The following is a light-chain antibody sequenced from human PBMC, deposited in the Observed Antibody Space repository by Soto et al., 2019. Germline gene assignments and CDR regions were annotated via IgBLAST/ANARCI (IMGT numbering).Light chain of an antibody. CDR1: SSNIGRNY. V-gene: IGLV1-51*01. J-gene: IGLJ2*01. CDR2: DND. Sequence: QSVLTQPPSVSAAPGQTVTISCSGTSSNIGRNYVAWYQQLPGTAPKLLIYDNDKRPSGIPDRFSGSKSGTSATLGITGLQTGYEADYYCGTWDSSLSDAVVFGEGTKLTVL. CDR3: GTWDSSLSDAVV.